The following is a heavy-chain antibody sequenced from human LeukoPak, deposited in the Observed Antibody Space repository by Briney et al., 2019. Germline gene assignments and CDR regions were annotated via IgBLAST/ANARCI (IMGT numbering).Heavy chain of an antibody. CDR1: GYSISSGYY. Sequence: SETLSLTCTVSGYSISSGYYWGWIRQPPGKGLEWIGYIYYSGSTYYNPSLKSRVTISVDTSKNQFSLKLSSVTAADTAVYYCARGENSGYDRETNWFDPWGQGTLVTVSS. D-gene: IGHD5-12*01. CDR3: ARGENSGYDRETNWFDP. V-gene: IGHV4-30-4*08. CDR2: IYYSGST. J-gene: IGHJ5*02.